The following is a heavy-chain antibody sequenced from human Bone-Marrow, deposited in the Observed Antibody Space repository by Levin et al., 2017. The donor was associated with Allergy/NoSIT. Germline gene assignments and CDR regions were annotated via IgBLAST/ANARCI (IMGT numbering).Heavy chain of an antibody. J-gene: IGHJ4*02. CDR1: GFSFTNVW. CDR2: IKSETDGGTI. CDR3: TKEVWARGIRDDY. V-gene: IGHV3-15*01. D-gene: IGHD1-26*01. Sequence: GGSLRLSCAASGFSFTNVWMTWVRQAPGKGLEWVGRIKSETDGGTIDYAAPVKGRFTISRDDSRSTLYLQMNSLNTEDTAVYYCTKEVWARGIRDDYWGQGTLVTVSS.